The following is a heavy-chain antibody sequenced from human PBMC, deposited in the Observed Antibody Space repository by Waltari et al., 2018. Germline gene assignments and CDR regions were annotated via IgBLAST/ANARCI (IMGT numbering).Heavy chain of an antibody. J-gene: IGHJ4*02. Sequence: QLQLQESGPGLVKPSETLSLTCTVSGGSLSSSGYYWGWIRQPPGKGLEWIGSIDYSGSTYCNPSLQSRVTISVDTSKNQFSLKLSSVTAADTAVFFCARRRTTVTTYYFDYGGQGTLVTVSS. D-gene: IGHD4-17*01. CDR3: ARRRTTVTTYYFDY. CDR1: GGSLSSSGYY. CDR2: IDYSGST. V-gene: IGHV4-39*01.